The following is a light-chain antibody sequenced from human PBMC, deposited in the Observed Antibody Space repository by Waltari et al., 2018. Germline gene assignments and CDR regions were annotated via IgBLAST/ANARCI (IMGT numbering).Light chain of an antibody. CDR1: ESFSKY. Sequence: CRASESFSKYLVWYQQSPGHAPRLHIYAGSTRAAGIPDRVSVSGYGTDFTLTISRLEPEDFAMYYCQNHERLPATFGQGTKVEFK. V-gene: IGKV3-11*01. CDR3: QNHERLPAT. J-gene: IGKJ1*01. CDR2: AGS.